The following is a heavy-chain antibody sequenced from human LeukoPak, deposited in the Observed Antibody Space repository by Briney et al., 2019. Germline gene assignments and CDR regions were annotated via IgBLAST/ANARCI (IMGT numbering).Heavy chain of an antibody. Sequence: GGSLRLSCAASGFTFSTYAMHWVRQAPGKGLEYVSGINNNGGSTYYANSVKGRFTISRDSSKNTLYLQMGSLRAGDMAVYYCARDAYSGSRHDGFDPWGQGTLVTVSS. CDR1: GFTFSTYA. CDR3: ARDAYSGSRHDGFDP. J-gene: IGHJ5*02. V-gene: IGHV3-64*01. CDR2: INNNGGST. D-gene: IGHD1-26*01.